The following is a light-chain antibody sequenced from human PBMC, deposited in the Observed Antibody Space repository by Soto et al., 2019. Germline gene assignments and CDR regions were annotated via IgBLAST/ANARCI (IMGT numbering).Light chain of an antibody. CDR2: RAS. Sequence: DIQMTQSPSTLSASVGDRVTINCRASQSIGSWLAWYQQKPGKAPKLLIYRASSLESEVPSRFSGSESGTEFTLIINSLQPDDFATYYCQQYNVYPWTFGQGTKVEIK. CDR3: QQYNVYPWT. CDR1: QSIGSW. J-gene: IGKJ1*01. V-gene: IGKV1-5*03.